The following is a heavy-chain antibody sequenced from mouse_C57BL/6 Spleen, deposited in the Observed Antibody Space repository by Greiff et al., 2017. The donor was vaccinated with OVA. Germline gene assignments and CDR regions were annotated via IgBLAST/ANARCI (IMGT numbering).Heavy chain of an antibody. D-gene: IGHD3-2*02. CDR1: GYAFSSSW. V-gene: IGHV1-82*01. J-gene: IGHJ3*01. Sequence: VKLVESGPELVKPGASVKISCKASGYAFSSSWMNWVKQRPGKGLEWIGRIYPGDGDTNYNGKFKGKATLTADKSSSTAYMQLSSLTSEDSAVYFCARPSSGRSWFAYWGQGTLVTVSA. CDR3: ARPSSGRSWFAY. CDR2: IYPGDGDT.